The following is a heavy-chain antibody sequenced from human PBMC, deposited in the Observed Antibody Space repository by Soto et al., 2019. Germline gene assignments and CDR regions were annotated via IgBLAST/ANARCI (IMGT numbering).Heavy chain of an antibody. D-gene: IGHD4-17*01. CDR3: AKDRGDYGDAFDI. CDR2: ISYDGSNK. CDR1: GFTFSSYG. J-gene: IGHJ3*02. V-gene: IGHV3-30*18. Sequence: QVQLVESGGGVVQPGRSLRLSCAASGFTFSSYGMHWVRQAPGKGLEWVAVISYDGSNKYYADSVKGRFTISRAKSKNTLYLQMNSLIAEDTAVYYCAKDRGDYGDAFDIWGQGTMVTVSS.